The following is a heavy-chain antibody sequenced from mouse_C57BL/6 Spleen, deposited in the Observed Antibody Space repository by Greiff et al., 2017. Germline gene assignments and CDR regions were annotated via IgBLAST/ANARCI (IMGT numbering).Heavy chain of an antibody. Sequence: VQLQQSGAELAKPGASVKLSCKASGYTFTSYWMHWVKQRPGQGLEWIGYINPSSGYTKYNQKFKDKATLTADKSSSTAYMQLSSLTYEDSAVYYCAIIDYYGSSRSYYAMDYWGQGTSVTVSS. D-gene: IGHD1-1*01. CDR1: GYTFTSYW. V-gene: IGHV1-7*01. J-gene: IGHJ4*01. CDR3: AIIDYYGSSRSYYAMDY. CDR2: INPSSGYT.